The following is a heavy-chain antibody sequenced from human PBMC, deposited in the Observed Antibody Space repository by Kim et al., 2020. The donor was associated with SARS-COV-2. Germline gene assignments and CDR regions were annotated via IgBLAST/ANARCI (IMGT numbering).Heavy chain of an antibody. CDR1: GYTFTRYG. J-gene: IGHJ4*02. CDR2: MHPNSANT. Sequence: ASVKVSCKASGYTFTRYGINWVRQATGQGLEWMGWMHPNSANTGYAQKFQDRVTMTRDTSISTAYMELTSLRSEDTAVYYCATNRDSSGGSGSSFDYWGQGTLVTVS. D-gene: IGHD3-10*01. V-gene: IGHV1-8*01. CDR3: ATNRDSSGGSGSSFDY.